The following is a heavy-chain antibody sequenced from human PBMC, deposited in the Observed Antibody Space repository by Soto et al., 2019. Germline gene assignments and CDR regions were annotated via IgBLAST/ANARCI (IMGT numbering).Heavy chain of an antibody. J-gene: IGHJ5*02. D-gene: IGHD3-3*01. V-gene: IGHV5-51*01. Sequence: GESLKISCKGSGYSFTSYWIGWVRQMPGKGLEWMGIIYPGDSDTRYSPSFQGQVTISADKSISTAYLQWSSLKASDTAMYYCARQRTDYDFWSGYYRHQQNWFDPWGQGTLVTVSS. CDR3: ARQRTDYDFWSGYYRHQQNWFDP. CDR2: IYPGDSDT. CDR1: GYSFTSYW.